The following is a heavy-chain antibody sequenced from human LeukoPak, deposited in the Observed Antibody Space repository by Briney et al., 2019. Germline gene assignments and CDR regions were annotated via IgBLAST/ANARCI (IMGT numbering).Heavy chain of an antibody. CDR2: IYYSGST. V-gene: IGHV4-30-4*08. CDR3: ARSGGYWSGYLYFDL. J-gene: IGHJ2*01. Sequence: PSETLSLTCTVSGGSISSGDYYWSWIRQPPGKGLEWIGYIYYSGSTYYNPSLKSRLTISVDTSKNQFSLKLSSVAAADTAVYYCARSGGYWSGYLYFDLWGRGTLVTVSS. CDR1: GGSISSGDYY. D-gene: IGHD3-3*01.